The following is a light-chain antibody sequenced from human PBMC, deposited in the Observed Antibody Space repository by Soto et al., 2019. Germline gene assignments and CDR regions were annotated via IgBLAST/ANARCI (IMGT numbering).Light chain of an antibody. J-gene: IGKJ2*01. CDR2: GAS. CDR1: QIVNSNA. CDR3: QQYGRAPYT. Sequence: EIVLTQSPDTLSLSPGEIATLSCRASQIVNSNALAWYQQKPGQAPRLLIYGASSRPGGIPDKFSGSGSGTDFTFTINRLEPEDFAVYSCQQYGRAPYTFAQGTKLDI. V-gene: IGKV3-20*01.